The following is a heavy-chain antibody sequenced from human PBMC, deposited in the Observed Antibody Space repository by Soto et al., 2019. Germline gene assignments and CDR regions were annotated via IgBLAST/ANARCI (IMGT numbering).Heavy chain of an antibody. CDR2: ISSNGVGT. D-gene: IGHD6-6*01. Sequence: EVQLAESGGGLAQPGGSLRLSCAASGFTLSGYAMDWVRQAPVKGLEYVSGISSNGVGTYYANSVQGRFTIARYNSKNTVDPQMGGRRPEDMDVYYCARRARPDFYYMVVWGKGTTVTVSS. V-gene: IGHV3-64*01. CDR1: GFTLSGYA. CDR3: ARRARPDFYYMVV. J-gene: IGHJ6*03.